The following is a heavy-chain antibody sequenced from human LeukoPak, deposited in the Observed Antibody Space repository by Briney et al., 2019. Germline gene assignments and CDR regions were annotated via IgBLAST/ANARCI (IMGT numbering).Heavy chain of an antibody. CDR3: AHRRAVSGFLEWLFDAFDI. Sequence: SGPTLVNPTQTLTLTCTFSGFSLSTSGVGVGWIRQPPGKALEWLALIYWDDDKRYSPSLKGRLTITKDTSKNQVVLTMTNMDPVDTATYYCAHRRAVSGFLEWLFDAFDIWGQGTMVTVSS. D-gene: IGHD3-3*01. CDR1: GFSLSTSGVG. J-gene: IGHJ3*02. CDR2: IYWDDDK. V-gene: IGHV2-5*02.